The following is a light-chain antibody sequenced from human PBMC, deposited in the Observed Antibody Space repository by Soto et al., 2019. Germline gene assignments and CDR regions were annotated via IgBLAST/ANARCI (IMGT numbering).Light chain of an antibody. J-gene: IGKJ1*01. CDR2: DAS. V-gene: IGKV3-11*01. CDR1: QSVSSY. CDR3: QRRSNWSTT. Sequence: EIVLTQSPATLSLSPGERATLSCRASQSVSSYLAWYQQKPGQPPRLLIYDASNRATGIPARFSGSGSGTDFTLTISSLEPEDFAVYYCQRRSNWSTTFGQWTKVEIK.